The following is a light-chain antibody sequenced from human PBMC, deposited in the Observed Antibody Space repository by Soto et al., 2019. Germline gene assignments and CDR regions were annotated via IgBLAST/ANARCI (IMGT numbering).Light chain of an antibody. V-gene: IGLV4-69*01. J-gene: IGLJ7*01. CDR3: QTWGTGSAIVV. Sequence: QSVLTQSPSASASLGASVKLTCTLSSGHSNYAIAWHQQQPEKGPRYLMKVNSGGSHIKGDGIPDRFSGSSSGAERYRFISSRQSEDEADYYCQTWGTGSAIVVFGGGTQLTVL. CDR2: VNSGGSH. CDR1: SGHSNYA.